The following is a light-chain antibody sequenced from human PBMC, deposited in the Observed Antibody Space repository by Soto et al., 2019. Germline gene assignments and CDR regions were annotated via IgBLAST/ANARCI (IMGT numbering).Light chain of an antibody. CDR3: QQSYSTPLT. Sequence: IQMTQSPSSLSASVGDRVTITCRASQSIRSYLHWYQQKPGEARKLLIYAGSSLQSGVPSRFSGSGSGTDFTLTISRLQPEDFATYYCQQSYSTPLTFGGGTKVDIK. CDR1: QSIRSY. V-gene: IGKV1-39*01. J-gene: IGKJ4*01. CDR2: AGS.